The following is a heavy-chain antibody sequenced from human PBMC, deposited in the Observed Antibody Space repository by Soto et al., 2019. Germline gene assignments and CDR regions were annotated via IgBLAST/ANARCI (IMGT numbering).Heavy chain of an antibody. V-gene: IGHV1-18*04. Sequence: ASVKGSCTASCYTFTTYGVIWVQQAPGQGLEWMGWISGYTGNTNYEQNLHGRVTLTTDTSTGTAYMYLRSLRSDDTAVYYCATSLSAVTARRGIGDYCGQGTLVPVSS. CDR1: CYTFTTYG. J-gene: IGHJ4*02. D-gene: IGHD6-6*01. CDR2: ISGYTGNT. CDR3: ATSLSAVTARRGIGDY.